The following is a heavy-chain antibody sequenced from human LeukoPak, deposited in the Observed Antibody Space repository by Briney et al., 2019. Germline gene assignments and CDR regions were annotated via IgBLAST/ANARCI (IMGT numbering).Heavy chain of an antibody. V-gene: IGHV3-11*06. Sequence: PGGSLRLSCAASGFTFSDNYMSWIRQAPGRGLEWVSYISGSTTDTNYADSVRGRFTVSRDNAKNALYLQMDSLTVKDTAIYYCIKNTRTPTYWGQGVLVTVSS. CDR3: IKNTRTPTY. D-gene: IGHD1-14*01. CDR2: ISGSTTDT. J-gene: IGHJ4*02. CDR1: GFTFSDNY.